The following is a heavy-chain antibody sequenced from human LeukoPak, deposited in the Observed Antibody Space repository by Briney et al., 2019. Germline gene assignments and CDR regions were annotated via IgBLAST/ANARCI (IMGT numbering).Heavy chain of an antibody. CDR1: NGSFTEYF. J-gene: IGHJ5*02. CDR2: VYHSGST. D-gene: IGHD3-3*01. Sequence: SETLSLTCVVNNGSFTEYFWSWIRQPPGKGLEWIGEVYHSGSTNYNPSLKSRLSISADMCKKQFSLKLNSVTAADTAVYYRAREKFLGRLTRVLDTWGQGTLVTVSS. V-gene: IGHV4-34*01. CDR3: AREKFLGRLTRVLDT.